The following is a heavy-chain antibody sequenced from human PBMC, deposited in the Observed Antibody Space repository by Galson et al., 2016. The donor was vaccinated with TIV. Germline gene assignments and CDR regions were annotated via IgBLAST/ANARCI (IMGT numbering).Heavy chain of an antibody. Sequence: SVKVSCKASGGTFSSPAISWGFSSSAVNWVRQAPGQGLEWMGWMNPNSGNTGYSQKFRGRVTMTRNTSERTAYMELSSLTSEDTAVYYCARSGDYGDYWGQGTLVTVSS. CDR1: GGTFSSPAISWGFSSSA. V-gene: IGHV1-8*01. CDR3: ARSGDYGDY. CDR2: MNPNSGNT. D-gene: IGHD4-17*01. J-gene: IGHJ4*02.